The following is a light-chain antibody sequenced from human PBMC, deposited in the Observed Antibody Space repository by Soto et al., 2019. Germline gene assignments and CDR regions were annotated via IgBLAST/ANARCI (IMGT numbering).Light chain of an antibody. CDR3: CSYAGSYTWV. J-gene: IGLJ2*01. Sequence: QSVLTQPPSASGSPGQSVTISCTGTSSDVGSYNLVSWYQQHPGKAPKVMIYEVSKRPSGVSSRFSGSKSGNTASLTISGLQAEDEADYYCCSYAGSYTWVFGGGTKVTVL. CDR2: EVS. CDR1: SSDVGSYNL. V-gene: IGLV2-23*02.